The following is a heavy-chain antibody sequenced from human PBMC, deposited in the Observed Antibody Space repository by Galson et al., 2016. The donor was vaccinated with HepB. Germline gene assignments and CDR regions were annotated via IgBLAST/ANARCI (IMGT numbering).Heavy chain of an antibody. J-gene: IGHJ6*02. CDR1: GFPLSTSGMR. CDR3: ARIASAAPYYFGMDV. Sequence: ALVKPPQTLTLTCTFSGFPLSTSGMRMNWVRQPPGKALEWLARIDWNDNKFYNASLKTRLTISKDTSKNRVVLTMTNMDPVDTSTYYCARIASAAPYYFGMDVWGQGTTVTFSS. V-gene: IGHV2-70*04. D-gene: IGHD6-13*01. CDR2: IDWNDNK.